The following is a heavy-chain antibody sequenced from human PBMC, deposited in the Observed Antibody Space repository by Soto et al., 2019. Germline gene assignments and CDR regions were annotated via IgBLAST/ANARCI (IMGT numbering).Heavy chain of an antibody. V-gene: IGHV4-31*03. CDR2: IYYSGST. D-gene: IGHD3-9*01. CDR1: GGSISSGGYY. J-gene: IGHJ5*02. Sequence: SETLSLTCTVSGGSISSGGYYWSWIRQHPGKGLEWIGYIYYSGSTYYNPSLKSRVTISVDTSKNQFSLKLSSVTAADTAVYYCARAPGDILTSSWFDPWGQGTLVTVSS. CDR3: ARAPGDILTSSWFDP.